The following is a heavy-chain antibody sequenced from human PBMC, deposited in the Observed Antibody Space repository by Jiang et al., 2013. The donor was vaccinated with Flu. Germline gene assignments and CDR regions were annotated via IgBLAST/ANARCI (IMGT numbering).Heavy chain of an antibody. CDR3: ARVFIWRRLAAAHGLDY. Sequence: LKPSETLSLTCAVYGGSFSGYYWSWIRQPPGKGLEWIGEINHSGSTNYNPSLKSRVTISVDTSKNQFSLKLSSVTAADTAVYYCARVFIWRRLAAAHGLDYWGQGTLVTVSS. V-gene: IGHV4-34*01. CDR1: GGSFSGYY. D-gene: IGHD6-13*01. CDR2: INHSGST. J-gene: IGHJ4*02.